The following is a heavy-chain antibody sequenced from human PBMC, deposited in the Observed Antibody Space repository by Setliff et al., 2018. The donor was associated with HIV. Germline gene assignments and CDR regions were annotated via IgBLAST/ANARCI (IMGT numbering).Heavy chain of an antibody. Sequence: SETLSLTCTVSGGSISSSSYYWGRIRQPPGKGLEWIGSIYYSGSTYYNPSLKSLVTLSVDTSKNQFSLKLSSVTAADTAVYFCARRDRGDYYDSSGYYQRWFDPWGRGTLVTVS. V-gene: IGHV4-39*01. D-gene: IGHD3-22*01. J-gene: IGHJ5*02. CDR2: IYYSGST. CDR1: GGSISSSSYY. CDR3: ARRDRGDYYDSSGYYQRWFDP.